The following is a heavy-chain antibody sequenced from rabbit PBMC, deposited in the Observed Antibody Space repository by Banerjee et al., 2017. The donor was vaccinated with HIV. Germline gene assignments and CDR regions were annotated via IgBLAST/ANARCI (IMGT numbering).Heavy chain of an antibody. V-gene: IGHV1S45*01. J-gene: IGHJ4*01. D-gene: IGHD2-1*01. CDR1: GFSFSDKAV. Sequence: QEQLLESGGGLVKPEGSLKLSCTASGFSFSDKAVMCWVRQAPGKGLEWIACICASGKNYYANWAKGRFTISKTSSTTVTLQMTSLTVADTATYFCARGSATMTMVITGFYLTLWGQGTLVTVS. CDR3: ARGSATMTMVITGFYLTL. CDR2: ICASGKN.